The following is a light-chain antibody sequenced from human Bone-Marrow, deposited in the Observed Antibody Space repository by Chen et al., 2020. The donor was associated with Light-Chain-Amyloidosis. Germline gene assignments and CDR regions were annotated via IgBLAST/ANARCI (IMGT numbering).Light chain of an antibody. Sequence: SYELTQPPSVSVSPGQTAKITCSGDDLPTKYSYWYQQNPGQDPVLVIHRDTEKPSGISEEFSVTSLGTTATLTVSGVQAEDEADYHCQSAESSGTNAVIFGGGTKLNV. CDR2: RDT. CDR3: QSAESSGTNAVI. J-gene: IGLJ2*01. CDR1: DLPTKY. V-gene: IGLV3-25*03.